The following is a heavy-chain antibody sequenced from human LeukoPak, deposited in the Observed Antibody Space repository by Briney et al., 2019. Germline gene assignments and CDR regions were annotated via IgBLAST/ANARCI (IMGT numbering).Heavy chain of an antibody. CDR2: INPNSGGT. CDR1: GYTFTGYY. D-gene: IGHD3-10*01. Sequence: ASVKVSCKASGYTFTGYYMHWVRQAPGQGLEWMGWINPNSGGTNYAQKFQGRVTMTRDTSISTAYMELSRLRSDDTASYYCARVGEYGSGSYLAYWGKGMLVTVSS. V-gene: IGHV1-2*02. J-gene: IGHJ4*02. CDR3: ARVGEYGSGSYLAY.